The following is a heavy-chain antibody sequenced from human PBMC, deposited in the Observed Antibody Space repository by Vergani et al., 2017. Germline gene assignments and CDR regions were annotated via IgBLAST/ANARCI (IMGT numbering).Heavy chain of an antibody. CDR3: AHRLRYYDSGNWVAFDI. Sequence: QITLKESGPTLVKPTQTLTLTCTFSGFSLSTSGVGVGWIRQPPGKALEWLALISWNDDKRYSPSLKSRLTITKDTSKNQVVLTMTNMDPVDTATYYCAHRLRYYDSGNWVAFDIWGQGTMVTVSS. J-gene: IGHJ3*02. CDR1: GFSLSTSGVG. V-gene: IGHV2-5*01. D-gene: IGHD3-10*01. CDR2: ISWNDDK.